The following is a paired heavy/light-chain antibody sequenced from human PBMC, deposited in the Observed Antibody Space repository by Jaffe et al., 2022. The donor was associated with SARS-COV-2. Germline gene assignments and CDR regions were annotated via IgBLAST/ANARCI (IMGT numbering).Light chain of an antibody. CDR3: QQYNSYST. CDR2: RAS. V-gene: IGKV1-5*03. J-gene: IGKJ3*01. Sequence: DIQMTQSPSTLSASIGDRVTITCRASQSISSWLAWYQQKPGKAPKLLIYRASNLEIGVPSRFSGSGSGTEFTLTISSLQPDDFATYYCQQYNSYSTFGPGTTVDIK. CDR1: QSISSW.
Heavy chain of an antibody. J-gene: IGHJ4*02. CDR1: GFSLTTTGVG. CDR2: VYWDDDY. CDR3: AHTRGGYYFDY. Sequence: QITLKESGPALVKPTQTLTLTCTFSGFSLTTTGVGVGWIRQPPGKALEWLALVYWDDDYYYSPSLMSRLTLTKDSSKSQVVLTMTYMDPDDTATYYCAHTRGGYYFDYWGQGTLVTVSS. D-gene: IGHD3-16*01. V-gene: IGHV2-5*02.